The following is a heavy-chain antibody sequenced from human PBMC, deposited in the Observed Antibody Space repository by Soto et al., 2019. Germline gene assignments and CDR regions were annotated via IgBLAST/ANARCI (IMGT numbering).Heavy chain of an antibody. J-gene: IGHJ4*02. Sequence: EVQLVQSGAEAKKPGESLKISCKGSGYSFTSYWIGWVRQMPGKGLEWMGIIYPGDSDTRYSPSFQGQVTISADKSISTAYLQRSSLKASDTAMYYCARHAEMTTVVIPGDYWGQGTLVTVSS. V-gene: IGHV5-51*01. CDR2: IYPGDSDT. D-gene: IGHD4-17*01. CDR3: ARHAEMTTVVIPGDY. CDR1: GYSFTSYW.